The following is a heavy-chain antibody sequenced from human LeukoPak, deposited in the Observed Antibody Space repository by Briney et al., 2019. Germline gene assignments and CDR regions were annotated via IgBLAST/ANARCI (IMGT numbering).Heavy chain of an antibody. V-gene: IGHV3-23*01. D-gene: IGHD2-2*01. CDR3: AKAPIVVVPAATDY. J-gene: IGHJ4*02. CDR2: ISGSGGST. Sequence: GGSLRLSCAASGFTFSSYAMSWARQAPGKGLEWVSAISGSGGSTYYAHSVKGRFTISRDNSKNTLYLQMNSLRAEDTAVYYCAKAPIVVVPAATDYWGQGTLVTVSS. CDR1: GFTFSSYA.